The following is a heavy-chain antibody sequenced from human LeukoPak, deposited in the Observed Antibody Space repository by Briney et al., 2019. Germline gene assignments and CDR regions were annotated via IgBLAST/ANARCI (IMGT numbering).Heavy chain of an antibody. CDR1: GFTFSSYA. V-gene: IGHV3-30-3*01. CDR3: AREDIVVVIAMDY. CDR2: ISYDGSNK. Sequence: GGSLRLSCAASGFTFSSYAMHWVRQAPGKGLEWVAVISYDGSNKYYADSVKGRFTTSRDNSKNTLYLQMNSLRAEDTAVYYCAREDIVVVIAMDYWGQGTLVTVSS. D-gene: IGHD2-21*01. J-gene: IGHJ4*02.